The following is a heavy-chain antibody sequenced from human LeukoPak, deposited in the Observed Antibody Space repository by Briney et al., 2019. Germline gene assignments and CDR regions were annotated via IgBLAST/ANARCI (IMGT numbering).Heavy chain of an antibody. Sequence: PGGSLRLSCAASGFTFSSYFMNWVRQTPEKGLEWVANINPDGSEQQYVDSVRGQLSSSRDNAKNSLYLQMNSLRAEDTAVYYCAKDVRYSNTWYPFDYWGQGTLVTVSS. D-gene: IGHD6-13*01. CDR3: AKDVRYSNTWYPFDY. CDR2: INPDGSEQ. J-gene: IGHJ4*02. V-gene: IGHV3-7*04. CDR1: GFTFSSYF.